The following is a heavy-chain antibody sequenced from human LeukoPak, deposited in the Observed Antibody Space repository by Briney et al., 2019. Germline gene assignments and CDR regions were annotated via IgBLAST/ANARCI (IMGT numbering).Heavy chain of an antibody. CDR2: IKQDGSEK. J-gene: IGHJ4*02. Sequence: AGGSLRLSCAASDFTFSRYSMNWVRQAPGKGLEWVANIKQDGSEKYYVDSVKGRFTISRDNAKNSLYLQMNSLRAEDTAVYYCTRDQDWGQGTLVTVSS. CDR3: TRDQD. CDR1: DFTFSRYS. V-gene: IGHV3-7*01.